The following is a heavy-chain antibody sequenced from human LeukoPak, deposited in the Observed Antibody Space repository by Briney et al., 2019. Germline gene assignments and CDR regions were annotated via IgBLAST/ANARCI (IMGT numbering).Heavy chain of an antibody. J-gene: IGHJ4*02. CDR2: ISYSGST. D-gene: IGHD5-24*01. V-gene: IGHV4-59*01. Sequence: PSETLSLTCTVSGVSINNYYWSWIRQPPGKGLEWIGYISYSGSTDYNPSLKSRVTMSVDTSKNQFSLKLKSVTPADTAIYYCTRDRRDGYNYVDVWGQGTLVTVSS. CDR3: TRDRRDGYNYVDV. CDR1: GVSINNYY.